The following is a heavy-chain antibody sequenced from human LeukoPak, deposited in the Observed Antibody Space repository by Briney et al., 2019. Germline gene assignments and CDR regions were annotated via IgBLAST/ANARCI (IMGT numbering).Heavy chain of an antibody. CDR1: GFTFSSYA. D-gene: IGHD6-13*01. V-gene: IGHV3-30-3*01. J-gene: IGHJ5*02. Sequence: PGGSLRLSCAASGFTFSSYAMHWVRQAPGKGLEWVAVISYDGSNKYYADSVKGRFTISRDNSKNTLYLQMNSLRAEDTAVYYCARGPGIAAAGSGWFDPWGQGTLVTVSS. CDR2: ISYDGSNK. CDR3: ARGPGIAAAGSGWFDP.